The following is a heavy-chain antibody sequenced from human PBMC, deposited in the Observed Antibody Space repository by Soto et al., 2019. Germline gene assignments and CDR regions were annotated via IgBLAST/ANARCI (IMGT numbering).Heavy chain of an antibody. CDR3: ARANDYSNPYYYYYMDV. Sequence: ASVKVSCKASGYTFTSYDINWVRQATGQGLEWMGWMSPNSGNTGYAQKFQGRVTMTRNTSISTAYMELSSLRSEDTAVYYCARANDYSNPYYYYYMDVWGKGTTVTVSS. CDR1: GYTFTSYD. V-gene: IGHV1-8*01. J-gene: IGHJ6*03. CDR2: MSPNSGNT. D-gene: IGHD4-4*01.